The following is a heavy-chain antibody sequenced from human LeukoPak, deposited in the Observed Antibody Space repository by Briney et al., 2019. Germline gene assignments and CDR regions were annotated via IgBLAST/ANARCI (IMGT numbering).Heavy chain of an antibody. Sequence: SETLSLTCTVSGGSISSGSYYWSWIRQPAGKGLEWIGRIYTSGSTNYNPSLKSRVTISVDTSKNQFSLKLSSVTAADTAVYYCARTHYYYYYMDVWGKGTTVTISS. V-gene: IGHV4-61*02. CDR2: IYTSGST. J-gene: IGHJ6*03. CDR1: GGSISSGSYY. CDR3: ARTHYYYYYMDV.